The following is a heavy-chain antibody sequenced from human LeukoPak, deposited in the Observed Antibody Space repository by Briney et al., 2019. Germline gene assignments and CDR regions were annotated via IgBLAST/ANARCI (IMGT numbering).Heavy chain of an antibody. J-gene: IGHJ4*02. Sequence: GGSLRLSCAASGFTFSSYWIHWVRQAPGKGLVWVSRINSDGSSTTYADSVKGRFTNSRDNAKNTVYLQMNSLRAEDTAVYYCTREVWYDALSFDYWGQGTLVSVSS. CDR3: TREVWYDALSFDY. CDR2: INSDGSST. D-gene: IGHD2-15*01. V-gene: IGHV3-74*01. CDR1: GFTFSSYW.